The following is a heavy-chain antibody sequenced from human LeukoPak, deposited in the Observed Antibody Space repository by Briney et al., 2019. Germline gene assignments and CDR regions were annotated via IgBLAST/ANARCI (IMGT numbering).Heavy chain of an antibody. CDR1: GYTFTSYD. CDR3: ASIGGSYPDAFDI. V-gene: IGHV1-8*01. J-gene: IGHJ3*02. CDR2: MNPNSGNT. Sequence: ASVTVSCKASGYTFTSYDINWVRQAPGQGLEWMGWMNPNSGNTGYAQKFQGRVTMTRNTSISTAYMELSSLRSEDTAVYYCASIGGSYPDAFDIWGQGTMVTVSS. D-gene: IGHD1-26*01.